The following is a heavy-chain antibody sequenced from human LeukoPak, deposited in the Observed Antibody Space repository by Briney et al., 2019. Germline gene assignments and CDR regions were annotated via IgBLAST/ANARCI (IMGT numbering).Heavy chain of an antibody. V-gene: IGHV4-4*07. D-gene: IGHD4-23*01. Sequence: SETLSLTCTVSGGSINSYYWSWIRQPAGKGLEWIGRIYSSGSTNYSPSLKSRVSMSVDTSKNRFSLKLTSVTAADTALYYCARGGKATVVTMWGQGILVTVSS. CDR3: ARGGKATVVTM. CDR1: GGSINSYY. CDR2: IYSSGST. J-gene: IGHJ4*02.